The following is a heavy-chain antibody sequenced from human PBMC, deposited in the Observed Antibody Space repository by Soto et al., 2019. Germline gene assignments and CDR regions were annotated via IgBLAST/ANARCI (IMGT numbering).Heavy chain of an antibody. CDR3: AKDHYYGSGTIL. Sequence: QVQLVESGGGVVQPGRSLRLSCAASGFTFSSYGMHWVRQAPGKGLEWVAVISYDGSNKYYADSVKGQFTNSRDNSKNTLYLQMNSLRAEDTAVYYCAKDHYYGSGTILWGQGTLVTVSS. J-gene: IGHJ4*02. CDR1: GFTFSSYG. CDR2: ISYDGSNK. D-gene: IGHD3-10*01. V-gene: IGHV3-30*18.